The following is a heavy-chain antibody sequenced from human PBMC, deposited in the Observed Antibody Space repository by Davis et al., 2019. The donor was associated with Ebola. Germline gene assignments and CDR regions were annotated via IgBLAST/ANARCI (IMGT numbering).Heavy chain of an antibody. J-gene: IGHJ4*02. CDR1: GFSLSTSGMC. CDR3: TRLAYTNGWFYFDY. D-gene: IGHD2-8*01. Sequence: SGPTLVKPTQTLTLTCTFSGFSLSTSGMCVSWIRQPPGKALEWLALIYWDDDKIYSPSLRRRLTITKDTSKNQVVLTMTDMDPADTATYYCTRLAYTNGWFYFDYWGQGSLVTVSS. CDR2: IYWDDDK. V-gene: IGHV2-5*08.